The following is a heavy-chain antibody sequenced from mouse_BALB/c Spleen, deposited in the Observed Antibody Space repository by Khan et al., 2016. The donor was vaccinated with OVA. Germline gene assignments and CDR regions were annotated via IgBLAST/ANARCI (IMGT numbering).Heavy chain of an antibody. J-gene: IGHJ2*01. CDR1: GYTFTSYW. CDR3: ARAIGGKVPLDY. CDR2: IAPGSGSI. V-gene: IGHV1S41*01. Sequence: DLVKPGASVKLSCKASGYTFTSYWINWIKQRPGQGLEWIGRIAPGSGSIYYNEMFKDKATLTVDTTPSTAYIQLNSLSSDDSAVYFCARAIGGKVPLDYWGQGTTLTVSS. D-gene: IGHD1-1*02.